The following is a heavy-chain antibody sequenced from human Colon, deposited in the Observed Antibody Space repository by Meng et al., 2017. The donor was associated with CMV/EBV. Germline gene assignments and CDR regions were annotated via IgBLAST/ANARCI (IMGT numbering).Heavy chain of an antibody. CDR2: INPNSGGT. J-gene: IGHJ4*02. CDR3: ARSITIAAAPDY. CDR1: GYTFIGFY. V-gene: IGHV1-2*02. Sequence: ASVKVSCKPSGYTFIGFYMHWVRQAPGQGLEWMGWINPNSGGTNYAQKFQGRVTMTRDTSISTAHMELSRLRSDDAAVFYCARSITIAAAPDYWGRGTLVTVSS. D-gene: IGHD6-13*01.